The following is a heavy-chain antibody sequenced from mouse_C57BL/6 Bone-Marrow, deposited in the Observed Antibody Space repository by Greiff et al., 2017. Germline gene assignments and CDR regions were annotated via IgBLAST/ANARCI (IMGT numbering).Heavy chain of an antibody. CDR3: ARIRADGYYVVWYFDV. D-gene: IGHD2-3*01. CDR2: IWWDDDN. Sequence: QVTLKESGPGILQPSQTLSLTCSFSGFSLSTFGLGVGWIRQPSGKGLEWLAHIWWDDDNYYNPALKSRLTISTDTSKNQVFLKIANVDTADTATYYCARIRADGYYVVWYFDVWGTGTTVTVSS. CDR1: GFSLSTFGLG. V-gene: IGHV8-8*01. J-gene: IGHJ1*03.